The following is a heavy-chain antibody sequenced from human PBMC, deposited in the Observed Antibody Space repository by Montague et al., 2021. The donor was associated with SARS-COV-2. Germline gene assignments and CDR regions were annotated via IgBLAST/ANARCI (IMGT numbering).Heavy chain of an antibody. Sequence: SLRLSCVASGFTFSGYAMHWVRQAPGKGLEWAAVISYDGSNKYYADSVKGRFTISRDNSKNTLYLQMNSLRAEDTAVYYCARGGQVQLPGDYDYYYYGMDFWGQGTTVTVSS. CDR3: ARGGQVQLPGDYDYYYYGMDF. J-gene: IGHJ6*02. D-gene: IGHD2-2*01. CDR2: ISYDGSNK. CDR1: GFTFSGYA. V-gene: IGHV3-30*04.